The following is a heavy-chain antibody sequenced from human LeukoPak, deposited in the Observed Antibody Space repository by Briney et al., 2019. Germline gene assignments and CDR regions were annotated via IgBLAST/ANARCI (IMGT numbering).Heavy chain of an antibody. CDR2: ISGSGDRT. CDR1: GFTFSSSA. CDR3: TRDYSYYFDY. Sequence: GGSLRLSCAASGFTFSSSAMSWVRQAPGKGLEWVSTISGSGDRTYYADSVKGRFTISRDNSKNTLYLQMNSLRAEDTAVYYCTRDYSYYFDYWGQGTLVTVSS. D-gene: IGHD2-15*01. V-gene: IGHV3-23*01. J-gene: IGHJ4*02.